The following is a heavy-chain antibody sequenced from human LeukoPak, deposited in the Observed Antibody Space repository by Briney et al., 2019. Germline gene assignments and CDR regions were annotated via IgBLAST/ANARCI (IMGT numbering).Heavy chain of an antibody. Sequence: PSETLSLTCTVSGGSISSYYWSWIRQPPGKGLEGIGYIYYSGSTNYNPSLKSRVTISVDTSKNQFSLKLSSVTAADTAVYYCARQSVAGLLYFDYWGQGTLVTVSS. CDR2: IYYSGST. D-gene: IGHD6-19*01. J-gene: IGHJ4*02. V-gene: IGHV4-59*08. CDR1: GGSISSYY. CDR3: ARQSVAGLLYFDY.